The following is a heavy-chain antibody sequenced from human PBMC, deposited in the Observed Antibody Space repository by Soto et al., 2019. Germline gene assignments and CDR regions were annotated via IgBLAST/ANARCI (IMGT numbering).Heavy chain of an antibody. Sequence: QVQLVESGGGVVQPGRSLRLSCAASGFTFSSYAMHWVRQAPGKGLELVAVISYDGSNKYYADSVKGRFTISRDNSKNTLDLQLYSLRTEDTAAYYCARGRSGRTTVVTLVDYWAQGTLDTVSS. V-gene: IGHV3-30-3*01. CDR3: ARGRSGRTTVVTLVDY. CDR1: GFTFSSYA. D-gene: IGHD4-17*01. CDR2: ISYDGSNK. J-gene: IGHJ4*02.